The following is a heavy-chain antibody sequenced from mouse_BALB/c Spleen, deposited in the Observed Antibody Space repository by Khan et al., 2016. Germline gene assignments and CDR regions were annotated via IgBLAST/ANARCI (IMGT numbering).Heavy chain of an antibody. J-gene: IGHJ2*01. CDR3: NAIYYGSDVYFDY. CDR1: VFNIKDYY. Sequence: VQLQQSGAELVRSGASVKLSCTASVFNIKDYYMHWVKQRTEQGLEWIGWIDPENGDTEYAPKFQGKATMTADTSSNAAYLQFSSLTSDDSAVYYCNAIYYGSDVYFDYWGQGTTLTVSS. V-gene: IGHV14-4*02. D-gene: IGHD1-1*01. CDR2: IDPENGDT.